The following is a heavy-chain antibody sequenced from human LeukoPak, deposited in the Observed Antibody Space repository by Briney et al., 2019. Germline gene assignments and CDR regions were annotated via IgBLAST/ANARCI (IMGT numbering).Heavy chain of an antibody. CDR3: AKHRIPAADDAVGI. D-gene: IGHD6-13*01. J-gene: IGHJ3*02. Sequence: SETLSLTCTVSGGFLSSSSYDWGWIRQPPGKGLEWIGSIYYSGSTYYSPSLKSRVTISVDTSKNQFSLKLNSVTAADTAVYYCAKHRIPAADDAVGIWGQGTMVTVSS. V-gene: IGHV4-39*01. CDR1: GGFLSSSSYD. CDR2: IYYSGST.